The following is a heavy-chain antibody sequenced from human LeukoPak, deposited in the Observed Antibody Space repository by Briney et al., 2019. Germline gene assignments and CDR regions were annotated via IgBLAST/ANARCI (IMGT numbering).Heavy chain of an antibody. J-gene: IGHJ4*01. CDR2: IYSSGSA. V-gene: IGHV4-59*08. Sequence: PSETLPLTCTVSGASINNNFWTWIRQPPGKGLKWIGYIYSSGSANYNPSLKSRVIISGDTSKNQISLNLTSVTAADTAVYFCARHRDYYDTWGHGTLVTVSS. CDR3: ARHRDYYDT. CDR1: GASINNNF. D-gene: IGHD3-22*01.